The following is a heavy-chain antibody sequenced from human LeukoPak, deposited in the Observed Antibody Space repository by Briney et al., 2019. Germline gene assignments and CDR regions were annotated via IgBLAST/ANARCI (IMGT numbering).Heavy chain of an antibody. CDR2: IYYSGST. D-gene: IGHD6-13*01. Sequence: SETLSLTCTVSGGSISSYYWSWLRQPPGKGLEWIGYIYYSGSTNYNPSLKSRVTISVDTSKNQFSLKLSSVTAADTAVYYCARTSGQLDDFDYWGQGTLVTVSS. J-gene: IGHJ4*02. CDR1: GGSISSYY. V-gene: IGHV4-59*08. CDR3: ARTSGQLDDFDY.